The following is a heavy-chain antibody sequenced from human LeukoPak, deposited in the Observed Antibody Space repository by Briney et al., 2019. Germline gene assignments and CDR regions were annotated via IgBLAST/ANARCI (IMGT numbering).Heavy chain of an antibody. CDR3: ARGGLRYFDWLPRGGAFDI. Sequence: ASVKVSCKASGYTFTSYYMHWVRQAPGQGLEWMGIINPSGGSTSYAQKFQGRVTMTRDMSTSTVYMELSSLRSEDTAVYYCARGGLRYFDWLPRGGAFDIWGQGTMVTVSS. CDR1: GYTFTSYY. CDR2: INPSGGST. V-gene: IGHV1-46*01. D-gene: IGHD3-9*01. J-gene: IGHJ3*02.